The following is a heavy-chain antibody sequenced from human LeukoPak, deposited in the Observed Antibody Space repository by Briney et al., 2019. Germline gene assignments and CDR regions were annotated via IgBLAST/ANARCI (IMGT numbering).Heavy chain of an antibody. Sequence: GGSLRLSCAASGFTFSSYSMNWVRQAPGKGLEWVSYISSSSSTIYYADSVKGRFTISRDNAKNSLYLQMNSLRAEDTAVYYCARVYGSGSYYPHFDYWGQGTLVAVSS. D-gene: IGHD3-10*01. V-gene: IGHV3-48*01. CDR2: ISSSSSTI. CDR3: ARVYGSGSYYPHFDY. CDR1: GFTFSSYS. J-gene: IGHJ4*02.